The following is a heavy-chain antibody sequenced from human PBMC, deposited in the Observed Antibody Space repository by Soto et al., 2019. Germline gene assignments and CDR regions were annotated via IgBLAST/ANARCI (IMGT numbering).Heavy chain of an antibody. CDR1: GYSFTSYW. CDR2: IYPGDSDT. V-gene: IGHV5-51*01. D-gene: IGHD2-15*01. Sequence: PGESLKISYKGSGYSFTSYWIGWVRQMPGKRLEKMGIIYPGDSDTRYSPSFQGQVTISADKSISTAYLQWSSLKASDTAMYYCASHLCSGGSCYPDAFDIWALGTMVTVSS. J-gene: IGHJ3*02. CDR3: ASHLCSGGSCYPDAFDI.